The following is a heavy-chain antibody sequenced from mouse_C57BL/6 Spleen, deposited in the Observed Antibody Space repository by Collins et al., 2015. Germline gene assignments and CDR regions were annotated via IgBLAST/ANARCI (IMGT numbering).Heavy chain of an antibody. CDR3: ARGYYEYAMDY. V-gene: IGHV1-82*01. CDR2: IYPGDGDT. J-gene: IGHJ4*01. D-gene: IGHD1-1*01. Sequence: QVQLQQSGPELVKPGASVKIPCKASGYAFSSSWMNWVKQRPGKGLEWIGRIYPGDGDTKYNGKFKGKATLTADKSSSTAYMQLSSLTSEDTAVYYCARGYYEYAMDYWGQGTSVTVSS. CDR1: GYAFSSSW.